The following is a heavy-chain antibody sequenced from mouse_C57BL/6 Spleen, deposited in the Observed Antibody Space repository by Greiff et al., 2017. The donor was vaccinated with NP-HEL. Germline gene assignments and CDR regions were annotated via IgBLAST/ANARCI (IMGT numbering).Heavy chain of an antibody. J-gene: IGHJ2*01. V-gene: IGHV1-26*01. CDR1: GYTFTDYY. D-gene: IGHD1-1*01. CDR2: ITPNNGGT. Sequence: VQLQQSGPELVKPGASVKISCKASGYTFTDYYMNWVKQSHGQSLEWIGDITPNNGGTSYNQKFKGKATVTVDKSSSTAYMELRSLTSEDSAVYYCARSGGYGSSPYYFDYWGQGTTLTVSS. CDR3: ARSGGYGSSPYYFDY.